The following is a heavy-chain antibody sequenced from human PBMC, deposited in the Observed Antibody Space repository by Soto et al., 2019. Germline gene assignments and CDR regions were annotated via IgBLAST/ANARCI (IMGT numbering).Heavy chain of an antibody. Sequence: PSETLSLTCTVSGGALTSYYWIWIRRPPGKGLEWIGYAYYSGTTVYNPSLKSRVSISVDTSKKHASLRLNSVTAADTAVYYCAVWSALTQYYFDSWGHGTLVTVSS. D-gene: IGHD3-3*01. CDR3: AVWSALTQYYFDS. CDR1: GGALTSYY. V-gene: IGHV4-59*13. CDR2: AYYSGTT. J-gene: IGHJ4*01.